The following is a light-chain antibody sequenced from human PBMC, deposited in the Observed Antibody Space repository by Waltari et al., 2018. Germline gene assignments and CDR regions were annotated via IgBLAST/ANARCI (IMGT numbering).Light chain of an antibody. CDR2: GAS. J-gene: IGKJ2*01. CDR3: QQYYSTPRYT. CDR1: QGIATF. V-gene: IGKV1-NL1*01. Sequence: DIQMTQSPSSLSASVGDRVTITCRASQGIATFLAWYQHKPGKAPKLLLYGASRLESGVPSRFSGSGSGTDYTLTISSLQPEDFATYYCQQYYSTPRYTFGHGTKLEI.